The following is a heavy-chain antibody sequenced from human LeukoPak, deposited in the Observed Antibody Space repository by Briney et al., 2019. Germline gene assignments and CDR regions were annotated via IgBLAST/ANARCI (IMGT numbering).Heavy chain of an antibody. Sequence: VASVKVSCKASGYIFTNYYMHWVRQAPGQGLEWMGWINPRSGGTNFAQKFQGRVTMTRDTSISAAYMELSRLRSDDTAVYYCARHVSSSGEDSWGQGTLVTVSS. V-gene: IGHV1-2*02. J-gene: IGHJ4*02. CDR1: GYIFTNYY. CDR2: INPRSGGT. CDR3: ARHVSSSGEDS. D-gene: IGHD2-21*01.